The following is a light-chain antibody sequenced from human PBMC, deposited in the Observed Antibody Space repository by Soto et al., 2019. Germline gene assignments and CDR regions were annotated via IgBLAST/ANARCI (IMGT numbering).Light chain of an antibody. V-gene: IGKV3D-20*02. J-gene: IGKJ5*01. CDR3: QQRSNWIT. Sequence: ELALTHSPDTLTLSPGERATLSCRASQSFSSNYLAWYQQKPGQAPRLLIYDASNRATGIPARFSGSGSGTDFTLTISGLEPEDFAVYYCQQRSNWITFGQGTRLEIK. CDR2: DAS. CDR1: QSFSSNY.